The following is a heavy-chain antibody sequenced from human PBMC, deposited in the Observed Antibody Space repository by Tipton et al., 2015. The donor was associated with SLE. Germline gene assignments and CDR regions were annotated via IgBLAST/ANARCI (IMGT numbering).Heavy chain of an antibody. CDR3: ARGDVTGTTGGYYYYSVDV. CDR1: GGTFSNYA. D-gene: IGHD1-7*01. Sequence: QSGPEVKKPGSSVKVSCKTSGGTFSNYAVNWVRQAPGQGLEWMGAIIPLFETANYARRFQGRVSITADESMTVAYMELNTLRSEDTAVYYCARGDVTGTTGGYYYYSVDVWGQGTTVIVSS. V-gene: IGHV1-69*01. J-gene: IGHJ6*02. CDR2: IIPLFETA.